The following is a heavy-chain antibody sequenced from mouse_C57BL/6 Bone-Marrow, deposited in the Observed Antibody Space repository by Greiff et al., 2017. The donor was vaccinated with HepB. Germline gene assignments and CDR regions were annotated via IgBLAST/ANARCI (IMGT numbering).Heavy chain of an antibody. CDR2: IHPNSGST. Sequence: QVQLQQPGAELVKPGASVKLSCKASGYTFTSYWMHWVKQRPGQGLEWIGMIHPNSGSTNYNEKFKSKATLTVDKSSSTAYMQLSSLTSEDSAVYYCGVFASPPYWYFDVWGTGTTVTVSS. CDR3: GVFASPPYWYFDV. J-gene: IGHJ1*03. CDR1: GYTFTSYW. V-gene: IGHV1-64*01.